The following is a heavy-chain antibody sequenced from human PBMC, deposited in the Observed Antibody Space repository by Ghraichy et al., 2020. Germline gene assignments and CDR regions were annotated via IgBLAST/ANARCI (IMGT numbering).Heavy chain of an antibody. CDR2: INHSGST. CDR3: ARGPLRWGSRIHFDY. Sequence: SETLSLTCAVYGGSFSGYYWSWIRQPPGKGLEWIGEINHSGSTNYNPSLKSRVTISVDTSKNQFSLKLSSVTAADTAVYYCARGPLRWGSRIHFDYWGQGTLVTVSS. V-gene: IGHV4-34*01. CDR1: GGSFSGYY. J-gene: IGHJ4*02. D-gene: IGHD2-21*01.